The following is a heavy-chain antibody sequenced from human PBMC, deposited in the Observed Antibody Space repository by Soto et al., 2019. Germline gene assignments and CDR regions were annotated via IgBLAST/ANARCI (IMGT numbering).Heavy chain of an antibody. CDR3: ARGGIQLSYAFDY. Sequence: SETLSLTCSVSGTSVSNYYWSWIRQPAGKGLEHIGRIYTSGSTSYNPSLKSRVTMSMDTSQTQIYLNLTSVTAADTAVYYCARGGIQLSYAFDYWGQGSLVTVSS. CDR2: IYTSGST. J-gene: IGHJ4*02. D-gene: IGHD5-18*01. CDR1: GTSVSNYY. V-gene: IGHV4-4*07.